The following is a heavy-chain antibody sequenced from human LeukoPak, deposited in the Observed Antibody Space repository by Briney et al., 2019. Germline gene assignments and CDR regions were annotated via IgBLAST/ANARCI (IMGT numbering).Heavy chain of an antibody. CDR2: IYYSGST. D-gene: IGHD3-3*01. Sequence: SETLSLTCTVSGGSISSSSHYWGWIRQPPGKGLEWIGSIYYSGSTYYNPSLKSRVTISVDTSKNQFSLKLSSVTAADTAVYYCARHPRITIFGVVTDNWFDPWGQGTLVTVSS. CDR3: ARHPRITIFGVVTDNWFDP. V-gene: IGHV4-39*01. CDR1: GGSISSSSHY. J-gene: IGHJ5*02.